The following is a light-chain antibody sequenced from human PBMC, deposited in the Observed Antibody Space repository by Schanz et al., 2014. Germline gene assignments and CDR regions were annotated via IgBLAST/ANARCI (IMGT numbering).Light chain of an antibody. CDR1: SSNIGSNT. V-gene: IGLV1-44*01. Sequence: QSALTQPPSASGTPGQRVTISCSGSSSNIGSNTVNWYQQLPGTAPKLLIHSTNQRPSGVPDRFSGSKSGTSASLAIIGLQSEDEADYYCATWDDGLTARVFGGGTKLTVL. CDR2: STN. J-gene: IGLJ3*02. CDR3: ATWDDGLTARV.